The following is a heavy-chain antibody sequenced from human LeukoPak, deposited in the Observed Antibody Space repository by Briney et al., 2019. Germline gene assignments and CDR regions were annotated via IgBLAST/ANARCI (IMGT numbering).Heavy chain of an antibody. V-gene: IGHV5-51*01. D-gene: IGHD2-2*01. J-gene: IGHJ4*02. CDR2: IYPGDSDT. CDR1: GYSFTNSW. Sequence: GESLKNSCKGSGYSFTNSWIAWVRQMPGKGLEWMGIIYPGDSDTRYSPSFQGQVTISADKSISTAYLQWSSLKASDTAMYYCATHLGYCSSTSCYSYWGQGTLVTVSS. CDR3: ATHLGYCSSTSCYSY.